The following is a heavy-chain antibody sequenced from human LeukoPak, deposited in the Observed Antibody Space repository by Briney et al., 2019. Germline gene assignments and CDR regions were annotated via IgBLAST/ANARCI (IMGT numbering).Heavy chain of an antibody. CDR2: ISYDGSNK. CDR1: GFTFSSYA. V-gene: IGHV3-30*14. CDR3: ARDYYDSSGYYYTAEYFQH. D-gene: IGHD3-22*01. J-gene: IGHJ1*01. Sequence: GGSLRLSCAASGFTFSSYAMHWVRQAPGKGLEWVAVISYDGSNKYYADPVKGRFTISRDNSKNTLYLQMNSLRAEDTAVYYCARDYYDSSGYYYTAEYFQHWGQGTLVTVSS.